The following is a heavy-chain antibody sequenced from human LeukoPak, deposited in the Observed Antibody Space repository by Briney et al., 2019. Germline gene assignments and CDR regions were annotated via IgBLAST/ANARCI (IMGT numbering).Heavy chain of an antibody. CDR3: AKEGYNGSYFDY. CDR2: ISWDGGST. J-gene: IGHJ4*02. Sequence: GGSLRLSCAASGFTFDDYATHWVRQAPGKGLEWVSLISWDGGSTYYADSVKGRFTISRDNSKNSLYLQMNSLRAEDTALYYCAKEGYNGSYFDYWGQGTLVTVSS. D-gene: IGHD1-26*01. V-gene: IGHV3-43D*03. CDR1: GFTFDDYA.